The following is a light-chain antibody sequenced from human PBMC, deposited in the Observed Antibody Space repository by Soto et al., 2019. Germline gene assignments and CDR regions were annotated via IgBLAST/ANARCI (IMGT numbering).Light chain of an antibody. CDR3: SSYTTTTTPVV. CDR1: SSDIGTYDY. V-gene: IGLV2-14*01. J-gene: IGLJ2*01. Sequence: QSALTQPASVSGSPGQSSTISCTGTSSDIGTYDYVSWYQHHPGKAPKLMIYEVTNRPSGVSDRFSGSKSGKTASLTISGLQAEDEADYYCSSYTTTTTPVVFGGGTQLTVL. CDR2: EVT.